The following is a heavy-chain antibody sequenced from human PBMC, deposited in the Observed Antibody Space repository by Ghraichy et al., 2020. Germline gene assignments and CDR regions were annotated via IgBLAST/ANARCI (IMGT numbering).Heavy chain of an antibody. Sequence: GESLRLSCAASGFTFSNYWMHWVRQAPGKGLVWVSRINSDGSSTSYADSVKGRFTISRDNAKNTLYLQMNSLRAEDTAVFYCARLGASTVTLWGRGTLVTVSS. CDR1: GFTFSNYW. CDR2: INSDGSST. D-gene: IGHD4-17*01. J-gene: IGHJ4*02. CDR3: ARLGASTVTL. V-gene: IGHV3-74*01.